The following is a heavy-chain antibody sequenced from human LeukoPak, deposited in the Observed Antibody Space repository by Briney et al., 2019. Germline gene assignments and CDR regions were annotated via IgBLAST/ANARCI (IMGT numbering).Heavy chain of an antibody. CDR3: AKMWGFYHDSGGYYQDAFDL. D-gene: IGHD3-22*01. CDR2: ISGGGGST. J-gene: IGHJ3*01. CDR1: GFTFSSYS. Sequence: GGSLRLSCAASGFTFSSYSMSWVRQAPGKGLEWVSTISGGGGSTYYADSVKVRFTISIDNSKNTLYLQMNRLRAEDTAVYYCAKMWGFYHDSGGYYQDAFDLWGQGTMVTVSS. V-gene: IGHV3-23*01.